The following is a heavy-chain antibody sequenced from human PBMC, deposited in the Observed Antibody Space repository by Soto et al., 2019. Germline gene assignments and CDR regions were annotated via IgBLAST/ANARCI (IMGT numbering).Heavy chain of an antibody. CDR1: GFTFTSYG. CDR2: ISAYNGNT. Sequence: GASVKVSCKASGFTFTSYGISWARQAPGQGLEWMGWISAYNGNTNYAQKLQGRVTMTTDTSTSTAYMELRSLRSDDTAVYYCARDSPGLWFGELFTGYYYYGMDVWGQGTTVTVSS. J-gene: IGHJ6*02. V-gene: IGHV1-18*01. CDR3: ARDSPGLWFGELFTGYYYYGMDV. D-gene: IGHD3-10*01.